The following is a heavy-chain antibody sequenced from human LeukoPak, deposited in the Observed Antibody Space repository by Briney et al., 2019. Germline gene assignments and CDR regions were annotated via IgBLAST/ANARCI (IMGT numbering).Heavy chain of an antibody. J-gene: IGHJ6*02. V-gene: IGHV3-33*01. CDR3: ARELHTGPYSSSWYPYYYGMDV. Sequence: GRSLRLSCAASGFTFSSYGMHWVRQAPGKGLEWVAVIWYDGSNKYYADSVKGRFTISRDNSKNTLYLQMNSLRAEDTAVYYCARELHTGPYSSSWYPYYYGMDVWGQGTTVTVSS. CDR1: GFTFSSYG. D-gene: IGHD6-13*01. CDR2: IWYDGSNK.